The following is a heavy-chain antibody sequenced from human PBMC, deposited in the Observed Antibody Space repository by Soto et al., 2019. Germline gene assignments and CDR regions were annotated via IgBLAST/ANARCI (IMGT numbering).Heavy chain of an antibody. CDR2: IIPIFGTV. CDR3: ARGNHRVLQVWYFDP. J-gene: IGHJ2*01. CDR1: GGTFSNYP. V-gene: IGHV1-69*12. Sequence: QVQLVQSGAEVKKPGSSVKVSCKASGGTFSNYPISWVRQAPGQGLEWMGGIIPIFGTVNYAQKFQGRVTTTAAESTSTAYMELSSLSSEDTAVYSCARGNHRVLQVWYFDPWGRGPLVTVSS. D-gene: IGHD1-26*01.